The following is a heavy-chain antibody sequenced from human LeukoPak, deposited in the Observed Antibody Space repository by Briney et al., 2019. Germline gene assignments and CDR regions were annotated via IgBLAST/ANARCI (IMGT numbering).Heavy chain of an antibody. D-gene: IGHD4-17*01. V-gene: IGHV1-69*13. CDR3: TRASTVTTKSYYYYGMDV. Sequence: PVASEKVSCKASGGTFSSYAISWVRQAPGQGLEWMGGIIPIFGTANYAQKFQGRVTITADESTSTAYMELSSLRSEDTAVYYCTRASTVTTKSYYYYGMDVWGQGTTVTVSS. CDR2: IIPIFGTA. J-gene: IGHJ6*02. CDR1: GGTFSSYA.